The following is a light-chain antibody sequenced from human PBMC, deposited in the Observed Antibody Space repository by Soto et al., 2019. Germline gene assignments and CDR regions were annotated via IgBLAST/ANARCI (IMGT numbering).Light chain of an antibody. CDR2: GAS. Sequence: ETVLTQSPGTLSLSPGERATLSCRASQTIRSNYLAWYRQTPGQAPRLLIYGASNRATGIADRFSGSGSGKDFTLIISRLEPEDFALYYCQQYGSSPWPFGQGTKVEIK. V-gene: IGKV3-20*01. J-gene: IGKJ1*01. CDR1: QTIRSNY. CDR3: QQYGSSPWP.